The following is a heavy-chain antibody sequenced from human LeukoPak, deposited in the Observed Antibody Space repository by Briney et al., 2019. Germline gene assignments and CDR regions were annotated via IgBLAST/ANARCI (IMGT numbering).Heavy chain of an antibody. D-gene: IGHD4-17*01. CDR2: IIPIFGTA. CDR3: ARAGPFHYGDYADYFDY. Sequence: ASVKVSCXASGGTFSSYAISWVRQAPGQGLEWMGRIIPIFGTANYAQKFQGRVTITTDESTSTAYMELSSLRSEDTAVYYCARAGPFHYGDYADYFDYWGRGTLVTVSS. J-gene: IGHJ4*02. V-gene: IGHV1-69*05. CDR1: GGTFSSYA.